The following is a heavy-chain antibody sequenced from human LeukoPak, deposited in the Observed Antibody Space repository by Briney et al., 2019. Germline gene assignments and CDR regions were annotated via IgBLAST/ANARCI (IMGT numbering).Heavy chain of an antibody. V-gene: IGHV3-30*03. D-gene: IGHD6-19*01. CDR2: VSYDGVHK. J-gene: IGHJ6*03. CDR1: GFTFSSYS. CDR3: AREGYSSSMDGIYMDV. Sequence: HPGGSLRLSCAASGFTFSSYSMNWVRQAPGKGLEWVAIVSYDGVHKYYADSVKGRFTISRDNSKNTLTLEMNGLRRGDTGVYYCAREGYSSSMDGIYMDVWGKGTTVTVSS.